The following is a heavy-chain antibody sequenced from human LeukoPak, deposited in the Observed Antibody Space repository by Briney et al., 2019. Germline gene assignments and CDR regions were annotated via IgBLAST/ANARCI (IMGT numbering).Heavy chain of an antibody. V-gene: IGHV3-9*01. J-gene: IGHJ3*02. CDR3: AKDTSWNDAFGI. CDR2: ISWNSGSI. CDR1: GFTFDDYA. D-gene: IGHD1-1*01. Sequence: GRSLRLSCAASGFTFDDYAMHWVRQAPGKGLEWVSGISWNSGSIGYADSVKGRFTISRDNAKNSLYLQMNSLRVEDTALYYCAKDTSWNDAFGIWGQGTMVTVSS.